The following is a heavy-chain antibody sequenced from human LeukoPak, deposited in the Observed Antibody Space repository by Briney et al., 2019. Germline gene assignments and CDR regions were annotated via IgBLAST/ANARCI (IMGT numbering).Heavy chain of an antibody. D-gene: IGHD6-19*01. J-gene: IGHJ4*02. CDR3: SGSAVAGTDY. Sequence: GGSLRLSCAASGFTFSSYEMNWVRQAPGKGLEWVSYISSSGSTIYYADSAKGRFTISRDNAKNSLYLQMNSLRAEDTAVYYCSGSAVAGTDYWGQGTLVTVSS. CDR1: GFTFSSYE. V-gene: IGHV3-48*03. CDR2: ISSSGSTI.